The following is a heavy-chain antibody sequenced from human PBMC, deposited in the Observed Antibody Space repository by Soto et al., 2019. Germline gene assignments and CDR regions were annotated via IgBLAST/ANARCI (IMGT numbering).Heavy chain of an antibody. V-gene: IGHV4-34*01. J-gene: IGHJ4*02. CDR1: GGSFSGYY. CDR3: ARGSTSQSGLLAY. Sequence: SETLSLTCAVYGGSFSGYYWSWIRQPPGKGLEWIGEINHSGSTNYNPSLKSRVTISVDTSKNQFSLKLSSVTAADTAVYYCARGSTSQSGLLAYWGQGTLVTVSS. CDR2: INHSGST. D-gene: IGHD3-16*01.